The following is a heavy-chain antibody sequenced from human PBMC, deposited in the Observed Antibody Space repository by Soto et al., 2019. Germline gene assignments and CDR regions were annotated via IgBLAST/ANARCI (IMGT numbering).Heavy chain of an antibody. J-gene: IGHJ5*02. CDR1: GYTFTSYD. D-gene: IGHD6-13*01. V-gene: IGHV1-8*01. CDR2: MNPNSGNT. CDR3: ARRRAAAGIVRFDP. Sequence: ASVKVSCKASGYTFTSYDINWLRQATGQGLEWMGWMNPNSGNTGYAQKFQGRVTMTRNTSISTAYMELSSLRSEDTAVYYCARRRAAAGIVRFDPRGQRTLVTVSS.